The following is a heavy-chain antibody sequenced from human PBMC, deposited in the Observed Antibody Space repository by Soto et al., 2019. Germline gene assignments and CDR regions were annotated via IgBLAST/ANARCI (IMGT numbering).Heavy chain of an antibody. CDR3: AREVVVAARFDP. J-gene: IGHJ5*02. Sequence: ASVKVSCKASGYTFTSYYMHWVRQAPGQGLEWMGIINPSGGSTSYAQKLQGGVTMTTDTSTSTAYMELRSLRSDDTAVYYCAREVVVAARFDPWGQGTLVTVSS. CDR2: INPSGGST. D-gene: IGHD2-15*01. V-gene: IGHV1-46*01. CDR1: GYTFTSYY.